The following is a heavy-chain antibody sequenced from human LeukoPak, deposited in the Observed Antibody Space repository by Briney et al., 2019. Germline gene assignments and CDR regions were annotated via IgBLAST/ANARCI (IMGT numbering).Heavy chain of an antibody. D-gene: IGHD3-10*01. CDR3: PTPSSLRYGSGSPDY. V-gene: IGHV3-30*02. CDR1: GFTFSNYG. Sequence: GGSLRLSCVASGFTFSNYGMHWVRQAPGKGLEWVAFIRFDGSNKYYADSVKGRFTISRDNSNNTLSLQMSSLTADDTAVYYCPTPSSLRYGSGSPDYWGQGTLVTVSS. CDR2: IRFDGSNK. J-gene: IGHJ4*02.